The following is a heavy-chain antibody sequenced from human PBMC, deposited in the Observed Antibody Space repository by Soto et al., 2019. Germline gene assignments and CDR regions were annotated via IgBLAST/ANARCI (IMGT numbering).Heavy chain of an antibody. Sequence: GASVKVSCKASGYTFTSYGISWVRQAPGQGLEWMGWISAYNGNTNYAQKLQGRVTMTTDTSTSTAYMELRSLRSDDTAVYYCARALAAVAGYYYYYGMDVWGQGTTVTVSS. CDR3: ARALAAVAGYYYYYGMDV. CDR1: GYTFTSYG. J-gene: IGHJ6*02. CDR2: ISAYNGNT. D-gene: IGHD6-19*01. V-gene: IGHV1-18*01.